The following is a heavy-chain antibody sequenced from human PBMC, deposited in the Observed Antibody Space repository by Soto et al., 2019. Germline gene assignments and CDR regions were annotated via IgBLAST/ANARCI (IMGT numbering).Heavy chain of an antibody. J-gene: IGHJ3*02. Sequence: SETLSLTCAVYGGSFSGYYWSWIRQPPGKGLEWIGEINHSGSTNYNPSLKSRVTISVDTSKNQFSLKLSSVTAVDTAVYYCARGTKQGFGIWGQGTMVTVSS. CDR3: ARGTKQGFGI. CDR1: GGSFSGYY. D-gene: IGHD2-8*01. CDR2: INHSGST. V-gene: IGHV4-34*01.